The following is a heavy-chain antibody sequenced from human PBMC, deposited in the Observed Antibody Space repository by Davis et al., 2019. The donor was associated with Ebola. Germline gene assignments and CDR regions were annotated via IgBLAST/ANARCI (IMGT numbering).Heavy chain of an antibody. J-gene: IGHJ4*02. D-gene: IGHD2-8*01. CDR3: AREFLVYAILDY. V-gene: IGHV1-18*01. Sequence: ASVKVSCKASGYTFTSYGISWVRQAPGQGLEWMGWISAYNGNTNYAQKLQGRVTMTTDTSTSTAYMELSSLRSEDTAVYYCAREFLVYAILDYWGQGTLVTVSS. CDR2: ISAYNGNT. CDR1: GYTFTSYG.